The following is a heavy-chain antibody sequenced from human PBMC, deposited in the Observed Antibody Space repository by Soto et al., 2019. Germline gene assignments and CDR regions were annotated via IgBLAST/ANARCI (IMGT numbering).Heavy chain of an antibody. J-gene: IGHJ1*01. V-gene: IGHV1-18*04. CDR1: GYVYISYG. D-gene: IGHD3-10*01. CDR3: ARDQRYYGSWIYYSDS. CDR2: ISAYTGKA. Sequence: QVQLVQSGPEVKKPGASVKVSCKTSGYVYISYGISWVRQVPGHGLEWVGWISAYTGKADYAQEFQGIVTVTTETYTGACFLDLRSLRSDDAAVDYFARDQRYYGSWIYYSDSWGQGTLVTVSS.